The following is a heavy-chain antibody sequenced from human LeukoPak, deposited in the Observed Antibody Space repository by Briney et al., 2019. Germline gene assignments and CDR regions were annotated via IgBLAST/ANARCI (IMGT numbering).Heavy chain of an antibody. CDR3: ARDRGYAMDV. Sequence: PGGSLRLSCAASGFTFTSYSINWVRQAPGKGLEWVSIIQSGGNIYYADSVKGRFTISRDNSKNTVYLQMNSLRAEDTAVYYCARDRGYAMDVWGQGTTVTVSS. J-gene: IGHJ6*02. D-gene: IGHD1-1*01. CDR1: GFTFTSYS. V-gene: IGHV3-53*01. CDR2: IQSGGNI.